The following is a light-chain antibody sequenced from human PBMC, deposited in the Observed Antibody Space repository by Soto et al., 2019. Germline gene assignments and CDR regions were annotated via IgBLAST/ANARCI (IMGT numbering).Light chain of an antibody. Sequence: QSALTQPPSASGSPGQSVTISCTGTSSDVGAYKYVSWYQQHPGKAPKLMIYAVSERPSGVPDRFSGSKSGNTASLTVSGLQAEDEADYYCSSYADNNNLLFGGGTKVTVL. CDR1: SSDVGAYKY. CDR2: AVS. CDR3: SSYADNNNLL. V-gene: IGLV2-8*01. J-gene: IGLJ2*01.